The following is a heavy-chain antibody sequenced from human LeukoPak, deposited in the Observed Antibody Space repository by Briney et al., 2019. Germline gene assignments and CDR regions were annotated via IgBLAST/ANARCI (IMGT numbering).Heavy chain of an antibody. CDR1: GGSFSGYY. Sequence: SETLSLTCAVYGGSFSGYYWSWIRQPPGKGLEWIGEINHSGSTNYNPSLKSRVTISLDTSKNQFSLKLSSVTAADTAVYYCANSIDFDYGDYYFDYWGQGALVTVSS. CDR2: INHSGST. CDR3: ANSIDFDYGDYYFDY. J-gene: IGHJ4*02. V-gene: IGHV4-34*01. D-gene: IGHD4-17*01.